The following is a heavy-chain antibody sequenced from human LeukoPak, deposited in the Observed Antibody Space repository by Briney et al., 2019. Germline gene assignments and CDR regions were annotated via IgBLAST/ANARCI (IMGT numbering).Heavy chain of an antibody. CDR3: AATTLGLSRPTFDY. CDR2: ISSSSSYI. Sequence: GGSLRLSCAASGFTFSSYSMNWVRQAPGKGLEWVSSISSSSSYIYYADSVKGRFTISRDNAKNSLYLQKNSLRAEDTAVYYCAATTLGLSRPTFDYWGQGTLVTVSS. CDR1: GFTFSSYS. J-gene: IGHJ4*02. D-gene: IGHD1-26*01. V-gene: IGHV3-21*01.